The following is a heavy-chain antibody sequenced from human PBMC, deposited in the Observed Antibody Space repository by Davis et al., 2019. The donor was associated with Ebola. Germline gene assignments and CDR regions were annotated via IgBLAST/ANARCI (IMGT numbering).Heavy chain of an antibody. CDR3: ARLDDYSFYFDY. Sequence: ESLKISCAASGFTFSSYEMNWVRQAPGKGLEWIGSIYYSGSTYYNPSLKSRVTISVDTSKNQFSLKLSSVTAADTAVYYCARLDDYSFYFDYWGQGTLVTVSS. V-gene: IGHV4-39*01. CDR1: GFTFSSYE. D-gene: IGHD4-11*01. CDR2: IYYSGST. J-gene: IGHJ4*02.